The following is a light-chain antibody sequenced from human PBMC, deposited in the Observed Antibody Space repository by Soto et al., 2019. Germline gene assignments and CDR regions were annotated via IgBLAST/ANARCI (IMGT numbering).Light chain of an antibody. Sequence: QSALTQPASVSGSPGQSITISCTGTSSDVGDYHYVSWYQQHPGKAPKLMIYEVSNRPSGVSNRFSGSKSDNTASLTISGLQAEDEADYYCSSYTTSSTLVFGGGTKLTVL. J-gene: IGLJ3*02. V-gene: IGLV2-14*01. CDR3: SSYTTSSTLV. CDR2: EVS. CDR1: SSDVGDYHY.